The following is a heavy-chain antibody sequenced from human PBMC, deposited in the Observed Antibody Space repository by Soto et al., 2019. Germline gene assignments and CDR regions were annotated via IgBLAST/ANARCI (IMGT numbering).Heavy chain of an antibody. D-gene: IGHD2-21*01. V-gene: IGHV3-30-3*01. J-gene: IGHJ5*02. CDR2: ISYDGSNK. CDR1: GFTFSRSA. Sequence: QVQLVESGGGVVQPGRSLRLSCAASGFTFSRSAMHWVRQAPGKGLEWVAFISYDGSNKYYIDSVKCRFTISRDKSNNTLYLQMNSLRAEDTAVYYCARFIPDPWGQGTLGNVSS. CDR3: ARFIPDP.